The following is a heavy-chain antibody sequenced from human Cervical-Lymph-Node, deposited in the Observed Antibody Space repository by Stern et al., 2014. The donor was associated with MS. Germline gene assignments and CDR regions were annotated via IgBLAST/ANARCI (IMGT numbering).Heavy chain of an antibody. J-gene: IGHJ6*02. CDR2: ISSSSSYI. CDR1: GFTFSSYS. V-gene: IGHV3-21*01. Sequence: MQLVQSGGGLVKPGGSLRLSCAASGFTFSSYSMNWVRQAPGKGLEWVSSISSSSSYIYYADSVKGRFTISRDNAKNSLYLQMNSLRAEDTAVYYCARDQGNNYYYGMDVWGQGTTVTVSS. CDR3: ARDQGNNYYYGMDV.